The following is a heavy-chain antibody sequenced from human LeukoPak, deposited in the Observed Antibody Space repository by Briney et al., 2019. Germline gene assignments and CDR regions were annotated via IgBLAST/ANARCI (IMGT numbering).Heavy chain of an antibody. CDR2: IYYSGST. V-gene: IGHV4-59*08. CDR3: AGNFHDRSGYRYYFDY. Sequence: SETLSLTCTVSGGSISSYYWSWIRQPPGKGLEWIGYIYYSGSTYYSPSLRSRVSISVDTSKNQFSLKLGSVTAADTAVYYCAGNFHDRSGYRYYFDYWGEGTLVTVSS. CDR1: GGSISSYY. D-gene: IGHD3-22*01. J-gene: IGHJ4*02.